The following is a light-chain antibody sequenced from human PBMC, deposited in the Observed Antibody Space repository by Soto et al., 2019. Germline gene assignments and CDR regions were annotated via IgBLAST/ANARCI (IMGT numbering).Light chain of an antibody. CDR2: DVS. CDR3: SSYTRSSPVV. Sequence: QSALTQAASVSGSPGPGITMSCTGTSSDVGGYKYGTWYQQHPGKAPKVMIYDVSNRPSGVSNRVAGSKSGNTAFLTIAGHPAEGDPEYYCSSYTRSSPVVFGGWTKVTVL. J-gene: IGLJ2*01. CDR1: SSDVGGYKY. V-gene: IGLV2-14*01.